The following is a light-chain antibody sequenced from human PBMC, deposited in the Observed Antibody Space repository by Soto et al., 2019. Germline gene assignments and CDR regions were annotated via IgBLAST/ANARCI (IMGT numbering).Light chain of an antibody. CDR3: QQYNNSPWT. CDR2: GAS. V-gene: IGKV3-15*01. CDR1: QSVRSN. J-gene: IGKJ1*01. Sequence: ILMTQSPATMSVSPGERATLSCRASQSVRSNLAWYQQKPGQAPRLLIYGASARATGIPARFSGSGSGTEFTLTVSSLPSEDFELYYCQQYNNSPWTFGQGTKVDIK.